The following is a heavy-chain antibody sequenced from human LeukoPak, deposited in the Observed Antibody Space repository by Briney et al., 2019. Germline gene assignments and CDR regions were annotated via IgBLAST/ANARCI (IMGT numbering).Heavy chain of an antibody. Sequence: GGSLRLSCAASGFTFSSYGMHWVRQAPGKGLEWVAVISFDRSNKYYADSLQGRFTISRDNSKNTLYLQMNSLRAEDTAVYYCATANQYCDSTSCPFWDYFDYWGQGTLVTVSS. V-gene: IGHV3-30*03. CDR1: GFTFSSYG. CDR3: ATANQYCDSTSCPFWDYFDY. CDR2: ISFDRSNK. D-gene: IGHD2-2*01. J-gene: IGHJ4*02.